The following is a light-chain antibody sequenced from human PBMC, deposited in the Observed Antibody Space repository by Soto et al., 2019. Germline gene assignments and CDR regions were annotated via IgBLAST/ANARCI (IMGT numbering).Light chain of an antibody. J-gene: IGLJ2*01. CDR3: SSYTSSSTRV. CDR1: SSDVGGYNY. V-gene: IGLV2-14*01. CDR2: EVS. Sequence: QSVLTQPASVSGSPGQSITISCTGTSSDVGGYNYVSWYQQHPGKAPKLMIYEVSNRPSGVSKRFSGSKSGNTASLTISGLQAEDEADYYCSSYTSSSTRVFGGGTKVTV.